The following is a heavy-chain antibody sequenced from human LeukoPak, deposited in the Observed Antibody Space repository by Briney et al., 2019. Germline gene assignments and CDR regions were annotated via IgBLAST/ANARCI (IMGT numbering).Heavy chain of an antibody. D-gene: IGHD5-18*01. V-gene: IGHV3-23*01. CDR2: ISGSGGST. Sequence: PGGSLRLSCAASGFTFSSYAMSWVRQAPGKGLEWVSAISGSGGSTYYADSVKGRFTISRDNSKNTLYLQMNSLRAEGTAVYYCARVQDVDTAMVGDYYGMDVWGQGTTVTVSS. CDR3: ARVQDVDTAMVGDYYGMDV. CDR1: GFTFSSYA. J-gene: IGHJ6*02.